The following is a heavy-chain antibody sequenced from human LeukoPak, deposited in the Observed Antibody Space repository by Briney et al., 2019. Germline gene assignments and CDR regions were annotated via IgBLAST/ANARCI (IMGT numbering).Heavy chain of an antibody. CDR3: AREKAYSGYEIRSQNWFDP. J-gene: IGHJ5*02. Sequence: ASVKVSCKASGYTFTGHYMHWVRQAPGQGLEGMGWINPNSGGTNYAQKFQGRVTMTRNTSISTVYMELSRLRSDDTAVYYCAREKAYSGYEIRSQNWFDPWGQGTLVTVPS. D-gene: IGHD5-12*01. CDR1: GYTFTGHY. V-gene: IGHV1-2*02. CDR2: INPNSGGT.